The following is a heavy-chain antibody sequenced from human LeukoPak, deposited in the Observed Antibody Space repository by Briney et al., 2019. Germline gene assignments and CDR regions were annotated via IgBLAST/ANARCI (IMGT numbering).Heavy chain of an antibody. J-gene: IGHJ4*02. CDR3: ARDSSSYYFDY. V-gene: IGHV3-23*01. D-gene: IGHD6-6*01. CDR2: ISGSGGST. CDR1: GFTFSDYY. Sequence: GGSLGLSCAASGFTFSDYYMSWIRQAPGKGLEWVSAISGSGGSTYYADSVKGRFTISRDNSKNTLYLQMNSLRAEDTAVYYCARDSSSYYFDYWGQGTLVTVSS.